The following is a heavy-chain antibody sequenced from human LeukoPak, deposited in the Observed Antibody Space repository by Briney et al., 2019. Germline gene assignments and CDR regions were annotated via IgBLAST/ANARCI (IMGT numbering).Heavy chain of an antibody. J-gene: IGHJ5*02. V-gene: IGHV3-23*01. CDR1: GFTFSAFA. CDR2: ITGGGNSV. CDR3: VKGAGAGKVDWFDP. Sequence: GGSLRLSCAASGFTFSAFAMTWVRQAPGKAPEWISSITGGGNSVFYADSVKGRFTFSRDNSRNTLYLQMDSLRAEDTAVYCVKGAGAGKVDWFDPWGQGTQVTVSS. D-gene: IGHD6-13*01.